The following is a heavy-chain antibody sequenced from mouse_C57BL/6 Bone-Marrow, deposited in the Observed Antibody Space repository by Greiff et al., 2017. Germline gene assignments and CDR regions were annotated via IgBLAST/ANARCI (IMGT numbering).Heavy chain of an antibody. Sequence: VQLKESGPVLVKPGASVKMSCKASGYTFTDYYMNWVKQSHGKSLEWIGVINPYNGGTSYNQKFKGKATLTVDKSSSTAYMELNSLTSEDSAVYYCAREDYYGSSYYFDYWGQGTTLTVSS. CDR3: AREDYYGSSYYFDY. CDR2: INPYNGGT. J-gene: IGHJ2*01. D-gene: IGHD1-1*01. V-gene: IGHV1-19*01. CDR1: GYTFTDYY.